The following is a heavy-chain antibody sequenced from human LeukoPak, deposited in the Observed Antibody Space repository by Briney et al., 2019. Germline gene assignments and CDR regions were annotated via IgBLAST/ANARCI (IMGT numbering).Heavy chain of an antibody. CDR1: GFTFSSYA. CDR2: ISYDGSNK. Sequence: PGRSLRLSCAASGFTFSSYAMHWVRQAPGKGLEWVAVISYDGSNKYYADSVKGRFTISRDNSKNTLYLQMNSLRAEDTAVYYCASWELTLVAEDYWGQGTLVTVSS. V-gene: IGHV3-30-3*01. D-gene: IGHD1-26*01. CDR3: ASWELTLVAEDY. J-gene: IGHJ4*02.